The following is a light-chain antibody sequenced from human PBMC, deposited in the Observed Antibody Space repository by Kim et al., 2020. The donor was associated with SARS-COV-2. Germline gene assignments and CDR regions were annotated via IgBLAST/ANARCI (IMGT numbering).Light chain of an antibody. J-gene: IGKJ2*01. CDR2: DAS. CDR3: KQCGNLPYT. CDR1: QDISNY. V-gene: IGKV1-33*01. Sequence: DIQMTQSPSSLSPSVGDRVTITCQASQDISNYLNWYQQKPGKAPKLLIYDASNLETGVPSRFSGSGSGTDFTFTISSLQPDDIATYYCKQCGNLPYTFGQGTKLEIK.